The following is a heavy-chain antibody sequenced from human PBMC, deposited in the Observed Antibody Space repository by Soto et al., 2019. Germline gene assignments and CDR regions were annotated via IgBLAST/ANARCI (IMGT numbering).Heavy chain of an antibody. CDR1: GGSISSGGYS. Sequence: QLQLQESGSGLVKPSQTLSLTCAVSGGSISSGGYSWSWIRQPPGKGLEWIGYIYHSGSTYYNPSLKSRVTISVDRSKSQFALKLSSVTAADTAVYYCARAMVRGATDAFDIWGQGTMVTVSS. CDR2: IYHSGST. D-gene: IGHD3-10*01. J-gene: IGHJ3*02. CDR3: ARAMVRGATDAFDI. V-gene: IGHV4-30-2*01.